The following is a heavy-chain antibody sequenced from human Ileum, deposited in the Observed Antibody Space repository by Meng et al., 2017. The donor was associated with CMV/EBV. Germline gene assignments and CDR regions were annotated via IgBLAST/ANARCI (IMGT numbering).Heavy chain of an antibody. D-gene: IGHD6-19*01. CDR2: IYYSGST. J-gene: IGHJ4*02. Sequence: QVRLTQPGQGLMKPSQTLSLTCTVSGDSLSTGDYYWSWIRQPPGKGPEWIGYIYYSGSTLYNPSLKSPVTISLDKSKNQFSLRLRSVTAADTAVYFCAREGGGWYFDSWGQGTLVTVSS. CDR3: AREGGGWYFDS. V-gene: IGHV4-30-4*01. CDR1: GDSLSTGDYY.